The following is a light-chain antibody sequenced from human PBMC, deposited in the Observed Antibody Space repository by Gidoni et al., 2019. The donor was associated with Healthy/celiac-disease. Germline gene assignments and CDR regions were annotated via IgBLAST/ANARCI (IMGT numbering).Light chain of an antibody. Sequence: EIVLTQSPGTLSLSPGERATLSCRASQSVGSSYLAWYQQKPGQAPRLLIYDASSRATGIPDRFSGSGSGTDFTLTISRLEPEDSAVYYCQQYGSSPLTFGGGTKVEIK. CDR2: DAS. V-gene: IGKV3-20*01. J-gene: IGKJ4*01. CDR1: QSVGSSY. CDR3: QQYGSSPLT.